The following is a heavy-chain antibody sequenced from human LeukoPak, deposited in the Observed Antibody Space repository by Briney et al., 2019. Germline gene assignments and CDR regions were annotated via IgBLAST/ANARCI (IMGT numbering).Heavy chain of an antibody. CDR1: GFTFSSYS. CDR3: SKKGQADDDGKPD. Sequence: PGGSLRLSCAASGFTFSSYSMNWVRQAPGKGLEWVSSISSSSSYIYYADSVKGRFTISRDNAKNSLYQQMNSLRAEDTAVYYCSKKGQADDDGKPDWGQGTQVTVSS. CDR2: ISSSSSYI. V-gene: IGHV3-21*01. J-gene: IGHJ4*02. D-gene: IGHD1-1*01.